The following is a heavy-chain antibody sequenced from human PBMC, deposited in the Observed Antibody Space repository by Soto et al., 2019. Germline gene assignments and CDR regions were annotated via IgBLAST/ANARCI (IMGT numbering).Heavy chain of an antibody. CDR3: VKDRSRVTTTFDY. CDR2: IVWNSGSI. J-gene: IGHJ4*02. D-gene: IGHD4-17*01. Sequence: VQLVESGGDLVQPGRSLRLSCAASGFTFHDYAMHWVRQAPGKGLEWVSGIVWNSGSIGYADSVKGRFTISRDNAKNSLYLQMNSLRAEDTALYYCVKDRSRVTTTFDYWGQGTLVTVSS. V-gene: IGHV3-9*01. CDR1: GFTFHDYA.